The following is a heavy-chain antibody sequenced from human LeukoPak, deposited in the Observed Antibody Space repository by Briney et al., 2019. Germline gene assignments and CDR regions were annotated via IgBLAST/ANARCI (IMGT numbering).Heavy chain of an antibody. J-gene: IGHJ3*02. V-gene: IGHV4-34*08. CDR1: GGTFSGYY. CDR2: SNDSGGT. D-gene: IGHD2-8*02. Sequence: SETLSLTCAVYGGTFSGYYWSWLRQPPGKRLEWVGESNDSGGTNYNPSLKSRVSISVDTSKNQFSLKLSSVTAADTAVYYCAKNYDTGDVMVDDAFDTWGQGTMVSVSS. CDR3: AKNYDTGDVMVDDAFDT.